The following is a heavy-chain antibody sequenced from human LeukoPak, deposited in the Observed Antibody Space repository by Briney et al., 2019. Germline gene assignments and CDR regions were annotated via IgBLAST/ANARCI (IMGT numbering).Heavy chain of an antibody. V-gene: IGHV3-21*01. CDR1: GFTFSSYS. Sequence: PGGSLRLSCAASGFTFSSYSMNWVRQAPGKGLEWVSSISSSSYIYYADSVKGRFTISRDNAKNSLYLQMNSLRAEDTAVYYCARAGHYDFWSGYYRTVLDYWGQGTLVTVSS. CDR2: ISSSSYI. D-gene: IGHD3-3*01. J-gene: IGHJ4*02. CDR3: ARAGHYDFWSGYYRTVLDY.